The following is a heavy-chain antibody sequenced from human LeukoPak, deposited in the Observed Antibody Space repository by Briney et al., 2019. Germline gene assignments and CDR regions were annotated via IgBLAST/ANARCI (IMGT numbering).Heavy chain of an antibody. D-gene: IGHD3-3*01. Sequence: PSETLSLTCTVSGGSISSYYWSWIRQPPGKGLEWIGYIYYSGSTNYNPSLKSRVTISVDTSKNQFSLKLSSVTAADTAVYYCARDAYYDFWSAKSTGHYYYYYMDVWGKGTTVTVSS. CDR1: GGSISSYY. CDR3: ARDAYYDFWSAKSTGHYYYYYMDV. J-gene: IGHJ6*03. V-gene: IGHV4-59*01. CDR2: IYYSGST.